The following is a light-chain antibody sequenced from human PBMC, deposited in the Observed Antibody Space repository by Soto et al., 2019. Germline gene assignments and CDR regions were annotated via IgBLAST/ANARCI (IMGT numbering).Light chain of an antibody. Sequence: QSALTQPASVSGSPGQSITISCTGASSDVGGYNYVSWYQQHPGKAPKLIICDVTNRPSGVSTRFSGSKSGNTASLTISGLQAEDEADYYCSSYTIINTLVFGTGTKVTVL. V-gene: IGLV2-14*01. J-gene: IGLJ1*01. CDR1: SSDVGGYNY. CDR3: SSYTIINTLV. CDR2: DVT.